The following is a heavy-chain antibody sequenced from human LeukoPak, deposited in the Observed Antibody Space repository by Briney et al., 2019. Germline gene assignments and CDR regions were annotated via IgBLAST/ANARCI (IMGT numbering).Heavy chain of an antibody. V-gene: IGHV3-30*03. CDR3: APITLMVPGLD. J-gene: IGHJ4*02. CDR1: GFTFSSYG. Sequence: GGSLRLSCAASGFTFSSYGMHWVRQAPGKGLEWVAVISYDGSNKYYADSVKGRFTISRDNAKNSLYLQMNSLRAEDTALYYCAPITLMVPGLDWGQGTLVTVSS. D-gene: IGHD2-8*01. CDR2: ISYDGSNK.